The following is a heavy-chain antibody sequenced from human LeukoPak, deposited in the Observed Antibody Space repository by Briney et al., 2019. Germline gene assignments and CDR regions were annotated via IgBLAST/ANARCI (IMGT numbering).Heavy chain of an antibody. D-gene: IGHD1-26*01. V-gene: IGHV4-4*02. CDR1: GGSISSSNW. CDR3: ARAGVGATEGVGNNWFDP. Sequence: SETLSLTCAVSGGSISSSNWWSWVRQPPGKGLEWIGEIYHSGSTNYNPSLKSRVTISVDKSKNQFSLKLSSVTAADTAVYYCARAGVGATEGVGNNWFDPWAREPWSPSPQ. CDR2: IYHSGST. J-gene: IGHJ5*02.